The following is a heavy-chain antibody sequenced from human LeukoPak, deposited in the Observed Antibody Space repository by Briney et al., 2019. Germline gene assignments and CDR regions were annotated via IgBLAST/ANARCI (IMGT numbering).Heavy chain of an antibody. J-gene: IGHJ4*02. CDR3: ASIFWGYCSSTSCYVDY. CDR2: ISYDGSIK. Sequence: GGSLRLSCAASGFTFSSYAMHWVRQAPGEGLEWVAVISYDGSIKHYTDSVKSRFTISRDNSKNTLYLQMSSLRPEDTAVYYCASIFWGYCSSTSCYVDYWGQGTLVSVSS. V-gene: IGHV3-30-3*01. D-gene: IGHD2-2*01. CDR1: GFTFSSYA.